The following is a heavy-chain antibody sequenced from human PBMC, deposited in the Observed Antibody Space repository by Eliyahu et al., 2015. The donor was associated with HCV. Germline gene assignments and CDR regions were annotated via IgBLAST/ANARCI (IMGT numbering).Heavy chain of an antibody. V-gene: IGHV3-48*03. J-gene: IGHJ4*02. CDR3: ARDSMGYSGYDSAPGY. Sequence: EVQVVESGGGLVQPGGSLRLSCAASGFPFSNYEMNWVRQAPGKGLEWVSYISSSGETIYYADSVKGRFTISRDNAKNSLYLQMNSLRAEDTAVYYCARDSMGYSGYDSAPGYWGQGTLVTVSS. CDR2: ISSSGETI. D-gene: IGHD5-12*01. CDR1: GFPFSNYE.